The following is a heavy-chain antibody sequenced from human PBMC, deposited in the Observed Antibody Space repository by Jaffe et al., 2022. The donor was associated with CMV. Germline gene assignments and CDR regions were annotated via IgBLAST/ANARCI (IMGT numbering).Heavy chain of an antibody. Sequence: QVQLVQSGAEVKKPGASVKVSCKASGYTFTSYAIHWVRQAPGQRFEWMGWINVGNGNTKYSQKFQGRVTITGDTSASTAYMELSSLRSEDTAVYFCARATLVRGIMTHFDYWGQGTLVTVSS. V-gene: IGHV1-3*01. CDR1: GYTFTSYA. CDR2: INVGNGNT. D-gene: IGHD3-10*01. J-gene: IGHJ4*02. CDR3: ARATLVRGIMTHFDY.